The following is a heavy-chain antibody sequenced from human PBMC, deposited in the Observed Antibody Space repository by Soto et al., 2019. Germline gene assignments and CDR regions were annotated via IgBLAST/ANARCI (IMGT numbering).Heavy chain of an antibody. J-gene: IGHJ3*02. CDR2: ISAYNGNT. D-gene: IGHD3-3*01. Sequence: ASVKVSCKASGYTFTSYGISWVRQAPGQGLEWMGWISAYNGNTNYAQKLQGRVTMTTDTSTSTAYMELRSLRSDDTAVYYCGRGFELEWLPKGDAFDIWGQGTMVTVSS. CDR3: GRGFELEWLPKGDAFDI. V-gene: IGHV1-18*01. CDR1: GYTFTSYG.